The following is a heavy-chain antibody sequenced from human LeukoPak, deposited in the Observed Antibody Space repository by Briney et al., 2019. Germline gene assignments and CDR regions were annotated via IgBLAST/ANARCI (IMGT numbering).Heavy chain of an antibody. V-gene: IGHV1-46*01. D-gene: IGHD2-15*01. CDR3: ARDPPGSGGSCYLDY. CDR1: GYTFTSYY. CDR2: INPSGGST. J-gene: IGHJ4*02. Sequence: ASVKVSCKASGYTFTSYYMHWVRQAPGQGLEWMGIINPSGGSTSYAQKFQGRVTMTRDTSTSTVYMELSSQRSEDTAVYYCARDPPGSGGSCYLDYWGQGTLVTVSS.